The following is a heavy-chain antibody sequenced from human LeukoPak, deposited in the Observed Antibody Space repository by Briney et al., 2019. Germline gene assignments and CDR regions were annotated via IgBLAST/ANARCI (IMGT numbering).Heavy chain of an antibody. Sequence: GGSLRLSCAASGFTFSSYGMHWVRQAPGKGLEWVAVIWYDGSNKYYADSVKGRFVISRDNSKNTLYLQMNSLRAEDTAVYYCARDSFDGSGSYQPYFDYWGQGTLVTVSS. CDR3: ARDSFDGSGSYQPYFDY. CDR1: GFTFSSYG. CDR2: IWYDGSNK. D-gene: IGHD3-10*01. J-gene: IGHJ4*02. V-gene: IGHV3-33*01.